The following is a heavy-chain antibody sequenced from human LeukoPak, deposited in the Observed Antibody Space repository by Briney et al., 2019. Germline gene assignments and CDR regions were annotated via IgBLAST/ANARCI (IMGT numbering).Heavy chain of an antibody. J-gene: IGHJ4*02. CDR1: GFTVSSNY. CDR2: IYSGGST. CDR3: ARESQHSYYFDY. V-gene: IGHV3-53*01. Sequence: PGGSLRLSCAASGFTVSSNYMSWVRQAPGKGLEWVSVIYSGGSTYYADSVKGRFTISRDNSKNTLYLQMNSLRAEDTAVYYCARESQHSYYFDYWGQGTLVTVSS. D-gene: IGHD4-11*01.